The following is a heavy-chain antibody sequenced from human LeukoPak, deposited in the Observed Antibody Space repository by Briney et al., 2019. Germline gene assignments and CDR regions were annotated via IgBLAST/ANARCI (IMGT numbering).Heavy chain of an antibody. CDR2: FDPEDGET. J-gene: IGHJ3*02. CDR3: ATAKYYDYVWGLGAFDI. CDR1: GYTFTSYG. D-gene: IGHD3-16*01. V-gene: IGHV1-24*01. Sequence: AASVKVSCKASGYTFTSYGISWVRQAPGQGLEWMGGFDPEDGETIYAQKFQGRVTMTEDTSTDTAYMELSSLRSEDTAVYYCATAKYYDYVWGLGAFDIWGQGTMVTVSS.